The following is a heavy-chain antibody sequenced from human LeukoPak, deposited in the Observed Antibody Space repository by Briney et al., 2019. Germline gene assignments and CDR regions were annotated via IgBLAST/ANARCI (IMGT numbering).Heavy chain of an antibody. V-gene: IGHV3-43*01. J-gene: IGHJ6*03. CDR3: AKQYCGGDCEEDYMDV. D-gene: IGHD2-21*01. Sequence: GGSLRLSCAASGFTFDDYTMHWVRQAPGKGLEWVSLISWDGGSTYYADSVKGRFTISRDNSKNSLYLQMNSLRTEDTALYYCAKQYCGGDCEEDYMDVWGKGTTVTVSS. CDR1: GFTFDDYT. CDR2: ISWDGGST.